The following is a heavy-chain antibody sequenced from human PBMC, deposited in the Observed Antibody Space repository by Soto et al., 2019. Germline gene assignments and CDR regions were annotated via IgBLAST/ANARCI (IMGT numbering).Heavy chain of an antibody. CDR3: AKARDGAFDI. CDR1: GFTFSNYW. CDR2: IKLDGSEK. V-gene: IGHV3-7*01. Sequence: EVQLVESGGGLVHPGGSLRLCCAGSGFTFSNYWMGWVRQAPGKGLVWVANIKLDGSEKYYMDSVKGGFTISRDNAKTSLSLQMNSLRAEDTAVYYCAKARDGAFDIWGQGTMVTVSS. J-gene: IGHJ3*02.